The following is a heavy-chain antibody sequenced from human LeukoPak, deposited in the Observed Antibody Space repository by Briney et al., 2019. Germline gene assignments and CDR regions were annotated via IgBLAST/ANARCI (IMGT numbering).Heavy chain of an antibody. CDR3: AKDVVLWWYQVDGFDI. D-gene: IGHD4-23*01. Sequence: GGSLRLSCAASGFTFSSYAMSWVRQAPGKGLEWVSAISGSGSSKYYADSVKGRFTISRDNSKNTPYLQMNSLRAEDTAVYYCAKDVVLWWYQVDGFDIWGQGTMVTVSS. CDR1: GFTFSSYA. J-gene: IGHJ3*02. V-gene: IGHV3-23*01. CDR2: ISGSGSSK.